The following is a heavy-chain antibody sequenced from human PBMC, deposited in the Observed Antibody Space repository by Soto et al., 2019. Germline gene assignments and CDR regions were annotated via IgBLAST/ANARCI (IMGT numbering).Heavy chain of an antibody. CDR3: AGDGIGGTVFRGFCDY. CDR2: IWYDGSNK. Sequence: QEHLVESGGGVVQPGRSLRLSCAASRSIFSGYGMHWFRQAPGKGLEWVAVIWYDGSNKYYADFVKGRFAISRDNSKKMLYLQMDSLRVEDTAVYYCAGDGIGGTVFRGFCDYCGQGTLVTVSS. D-gene: IGHD1-7*01. CDR1: RSIFSGYG. J-gene: IGHJ4*02. V-gene: IGHV3-33*01.